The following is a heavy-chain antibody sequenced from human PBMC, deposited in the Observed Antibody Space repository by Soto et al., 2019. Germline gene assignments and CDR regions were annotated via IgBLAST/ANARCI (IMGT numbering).Heavy chain of an antibody. D-gene: IGHD2-8*01. CDR2: ISGSGGAT. J-gene: IGHJ4*02. Sequence: PGGSLRLSCVVSGFIPSSYAMNWVRQPPGKGREWVSGISGSGGATSYADSVKGRFTISRDNSKNTLYLQMNSLSAEDTAIYYCAKDAIMVSSSFNHLDFWGQGALVTVSS. CDR3: AKDAIMVSSSFNHLDF. CDR1: GFIPSSYA. V-gene: IGHV3-23*01.